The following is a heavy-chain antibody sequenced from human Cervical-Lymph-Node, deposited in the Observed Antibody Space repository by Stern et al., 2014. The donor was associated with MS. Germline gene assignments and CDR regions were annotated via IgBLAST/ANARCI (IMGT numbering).Heavy chain of an antibody. J-gene: IGHJ6*02. CDR2: FVPLSSTT. CDR1: GGTFNSYV. CDR3: ARGGIGSSRLYYHFYGMDV. V-gene: IGHV1-69*01. Sequence: QLVQSGAEVKKPGSSVKVSCKASGGTFNSYVISWVRQPPGQGLEWMGGFVPLSSTTHYAQKLQGRVTTTADESRSTTYMELTSLRSDDTAVYYCARGGIGSSRLYYHFYGMDVWGQGTTVTVSS. D-gene: IGHD6-6*01.